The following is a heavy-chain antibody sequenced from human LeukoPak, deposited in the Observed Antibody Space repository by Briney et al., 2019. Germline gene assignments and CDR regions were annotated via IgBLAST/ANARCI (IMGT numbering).Heavy chain of an antibody. Sequence: PGGSLRLSCAASGFTFSSYGMHWVRQAPGKGLEWVAFIRYDGSNKYYADSVKGRFTISRDNSKNTLYLQMNSLRAEDTAVYYCAKCTPGERKDIVVVPAAQGIDYWGQGTLVTVSS. CDR1: GFTFSSYG. CDR2: IRYDGSNK. D-gene: IGHD2-2*01. CDR3: AKCTPGERKDIVVVPAAQGIDY. J-gene: IGHJ4*02. V-gene: IGHV3-30*02.